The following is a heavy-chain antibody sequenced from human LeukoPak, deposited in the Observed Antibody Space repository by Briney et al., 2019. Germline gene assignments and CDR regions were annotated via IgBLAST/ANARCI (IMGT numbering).Heavy chain of an antibody. V-gene: IGHV4-4*07. CDR1: GASISGYF. CDR3: ARGGSAGAAGTFKDQGGHYYYMDV. D-gene: IGHD6-13*01. J-gene: IGHJ6*03. CDR2: IYSTGVT. Sequence: SETLSLTCTVSGASISGYFWSWIRQPAGKGLEWIGRIYSTGVTNYSPSLKSRVTMSVDTSKNHFSLNLNSVTAADTAMYYCARGGSAGAAGTFKDQGGHYYYMDVWGKGTTVTVSS.